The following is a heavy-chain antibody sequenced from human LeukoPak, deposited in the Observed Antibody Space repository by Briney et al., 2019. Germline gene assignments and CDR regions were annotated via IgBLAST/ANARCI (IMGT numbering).Heavy chain of an antibody. Sequence: ASVKVSCKASGYTFTSYGISWVRQAPGQGLEWMGWISAYNGNTNYAQKFQGRVTMTRDTSISTAYMELSRLRSDDTAVYYCARDSSGWSDLDYWGQGTLVTVSS. J-gene: IGHJ4*02. CDR3: ARDSSGWSDLDY. V-gene: IGHV1-18*01. CDR1: GYTFTSYG. CDR2: ISAYNGNT. D-gene: IGHD6-19*01.